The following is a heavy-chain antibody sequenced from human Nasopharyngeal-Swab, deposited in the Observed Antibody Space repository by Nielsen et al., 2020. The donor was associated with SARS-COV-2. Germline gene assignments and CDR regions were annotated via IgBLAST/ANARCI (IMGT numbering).Heavy chain of an antibody. J-gene: IGHJ6*02. CDR1: GFTINSFA. Sequence: GGSLRLSCAASGFTINSFAMHWVRQAPGKGLEWVAVISYDGNNKYYADSVKGRFTISRDNSKNTVYLQMNSLRPEDTAGYYCARDVASGFGELFPLLRGLDIWGHGTTVTVSS. CDR3: ARDVASGFGELFPLLRGLDI. V-gene: IGHV3-30-3*01. D-gene: IGHD3-10*01. CDR2: ISYDGNNK.